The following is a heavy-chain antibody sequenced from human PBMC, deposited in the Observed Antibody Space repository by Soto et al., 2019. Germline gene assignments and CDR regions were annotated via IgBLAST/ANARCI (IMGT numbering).Heavy chain of an antibody. CDR2: ISAYNGNT. Sequence: ASVKVSCKASGYTFTSYGISWVRQAPGQGLEWMGWISAYNGNTNYAQKPQGRVTMTTDTSTSTAYMEPRSLRSDDTAVYYCARENVGLRLGELSYPGYWGQGTLVTVSS. J-gene: IGHJ4*02. CDR1: GYTFTSYG. V-gene: IGHV1-18*01. CDR3: ARENVGLRLGELSYPGY. D-gene: IGHD3-16*02.